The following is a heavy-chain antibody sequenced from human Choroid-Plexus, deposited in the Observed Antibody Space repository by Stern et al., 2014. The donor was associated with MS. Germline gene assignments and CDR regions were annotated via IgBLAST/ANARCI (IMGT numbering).Heavy chain of an antibody. V-gene: IGHV3-30*18. D-gene: IGHD2/OR15-2a*01. CDR1: GFTLGSCA. CDR3: AKDRQYLTYFFDH. CDR2: VSYDGRNK. J-gene: IGHJ5*02. Sequence: DQLVESGGGVVQPGRPLRLSCVASGFTLGSCAMHWVRQAPGKGLEWVAGVSYDGRNKYYADSVKGRFTISRDNSQNTLYMQMSSLRPEDTAVYYCAKDRQYLTYFFDHWGQGSLVTVSS.